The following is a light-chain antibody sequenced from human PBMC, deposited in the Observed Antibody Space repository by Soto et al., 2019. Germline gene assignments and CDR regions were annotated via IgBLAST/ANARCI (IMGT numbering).Light chain of an antibody. CDR3: QSYDRSLSGVV. V-gene: IGLV1-40*01. CDR2: GNI. J-gene: IGLJ2*01. CDR1: SSNVGAGYD. Sequence: QSVLTQPPSVSGAPGQRVTISCTGSSSNVGAGYDVPWYQQLPGTAPKLLIYGNINRPSGVPDRFSGSNSGTSASLAITGLQAEDEADYYCQSYDRSLSGVVFGGGTQLTVL.